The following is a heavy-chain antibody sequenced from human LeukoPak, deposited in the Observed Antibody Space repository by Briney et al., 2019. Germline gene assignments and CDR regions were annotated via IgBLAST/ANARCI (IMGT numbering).Heavy chain of an antibody. CDR1: GFTFSSYS. D-gene: IGHD6-13*01. Sequence: PGGSLRLSCAASGFTFSSYSMNWVRQAPGKGLEWVSSISSSSSYIYYADSVKGRFTISRDNAKNSLYLQMNSLRAEDTAVYYCASFGSIAAAGTLNSGMDVWGQGTTVTVSS. V-gene: IGHV3-21*01. J-gene: IGHJ6*02. CDR2: ISSSSSYI. CDR3: ASFGSIAAAGTLNSGMDV.